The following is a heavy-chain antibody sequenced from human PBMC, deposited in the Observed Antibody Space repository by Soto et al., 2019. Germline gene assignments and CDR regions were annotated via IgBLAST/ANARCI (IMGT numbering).Heavy chain of an antibody. CDR1: GLTVGSNY. D-gene: IGHD6-19*01. Sequence: EVQLVESGGGLIQPGGSLRLSCAASGLTVGSNYMSWVRQAPGKGLEWVSLIHRGGGTSYADSVEGRFTISRDNSKNTLFLEMNSLRAEDTAVYYCASGRRQWLVLSGLESWGQGTMDTVSS. V-gene: IGHV3-53*01. CDR2: IHRGGGT. J-gene: IGHJ3*02. CDR3: ASGRRQWLVLSGLES.